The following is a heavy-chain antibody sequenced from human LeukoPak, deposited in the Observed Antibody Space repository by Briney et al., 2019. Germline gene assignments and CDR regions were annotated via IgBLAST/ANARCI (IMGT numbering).Heavy chain of an antibody. CDR3: IRGAASGSYYGFDV. J-gene: IGHJ6*02. Sequence: GGSLKLSCAASGFTFSGSTMHWVRQASGKGLEWVGRIRSKANNYATAYATSVKGRFTLSRDDSKNTAYLQMNSLKTEDTAVYYCIRGAASGSYYGFDVWGQGATVTVPS. V-gene: IGHV3-73*01. D-gene: IGHD1-26*01. CDR1: GFTFSGST. CDR2: IRSKANNYAT.